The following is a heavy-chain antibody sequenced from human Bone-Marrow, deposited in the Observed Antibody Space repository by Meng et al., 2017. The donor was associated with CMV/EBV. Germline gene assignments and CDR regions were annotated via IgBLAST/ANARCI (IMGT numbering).Heavy chain of an antibody. CDR2: IKEDGRGQ. CDR1: GFTFSSYR. J-gene: IGHJ6*02. D-gene: IGHD1-1*01. Sequence: GESLKISCAASGFTFSSYRMNWLRQAPGKGLEWVANIKEDGRGQWYVDSVKGRFTISRDNARKSLYLQMNSLRAEDTAVYYCVRYENLQHGMDVWGQGTTVTVSS. CDR3: VRYENLQHGMDV. V-gene: IGHV3-7*01.